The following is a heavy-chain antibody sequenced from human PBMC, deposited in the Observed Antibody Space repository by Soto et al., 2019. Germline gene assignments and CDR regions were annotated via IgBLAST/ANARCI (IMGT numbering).Heavy chain of an antibody. V-gene: IGHV1-69*06. CDR1: GDSFKNYA. CDR3: ARLDSTMITFDY. D-gene: IGHD5-18*01. Sequence: QVQLVQSGAEVKKPGSSVKISCKTSGDSFKNYAIGWVRQVPGQGLEWTGSIIPLFGTANYTRMFEGRVTITVDKSTTTLYTELPSLTSEDTAVYYCARLDSTMITFDYWGQGTLVTVSS. J-gene: IGHJ4*02. CDR2: IIPLFGTA.